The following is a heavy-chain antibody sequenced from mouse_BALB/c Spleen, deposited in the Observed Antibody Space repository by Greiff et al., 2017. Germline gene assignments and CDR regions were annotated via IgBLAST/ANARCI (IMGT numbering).Heavy chain of an antibody. V-gene: IGHV1-5*01. Sequence: VQLQQSGTVLARPGASVKMSCKASGYTFTSYWMHWVKQRPGQGLEWIGAIYPGNSDTSYNQKFKGKAKLTAVTSTSTAYMELSSLTNEDSAVYYCTRRDFYDGYYCFDYWGQGTTLTVSS. CDR3: TRRDFYDGYYCFDY. CDR1: GYTFTSYW. D-gene: IGHD2-3*01. CDR2: IYPGNSDT. J-gene: IGHJ2*01.